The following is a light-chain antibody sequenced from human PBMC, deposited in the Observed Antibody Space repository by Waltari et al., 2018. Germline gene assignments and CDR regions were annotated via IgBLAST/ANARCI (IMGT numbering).Light chain of an antibody. Sequence: DIQLPQSPSSLSASVGDRVTLTFRASQRISSWLAWYQQKPGKAPKLLIYKASSLERGVPSRFSGSGSGTEFTLTISSLQPDDFATYYCQQYDTYSWTFGQGTKVEIK. J-gene: IGKJ1*01. CDR2: KAS. CDR3: QQYDTYSWT. CDR1: QRISSW. V-gene: IGKV1-5*03.